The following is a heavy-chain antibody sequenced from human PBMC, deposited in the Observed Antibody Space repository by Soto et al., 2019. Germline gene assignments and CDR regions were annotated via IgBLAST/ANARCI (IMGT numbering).Heavy chain of an antibody. CDR2: INYSGST. D-gene: IGHD3-3*01. CDR3: ANTGFWSGYRVVDY. Sequence: QLQLQESGPGLVKPSETLSLTCTVSGGSISSSSSYWGWIRQPPGKGLEWIGSINYSGSTYYNPSLQIRITISVDTSKNQFSLKLSSVTAADTAVYFCANTGFWSGYRVVDYWGQGTLVTVSS. V-gene: IGHV4-39*01. CDR1: GGSISSSSSY. J-gene: IGHJ4*02.